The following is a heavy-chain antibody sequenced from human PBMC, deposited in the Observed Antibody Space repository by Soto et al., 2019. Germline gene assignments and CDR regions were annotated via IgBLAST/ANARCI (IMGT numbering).Heavy chain of an antibody. J-gene: IGHJ3*01. CDR2: LYDVDGS. D-gene: IGHD1-1*01. CDR1: GLTVSGKKY. Sequence: DVQLVESGGGLIQPGESLRLSCAAFGLTVSGKKYVAWVRQAPGKGLEWVSALYDVDGSFYADSVKGRFTNSSDSSKTTVYLQMNGLRPDDTAVYYCASWHEREHAYDVWGQGTTVTVSS. CDR3: ASWHEREHAYDV. V-gene: IGHV3-53*01.